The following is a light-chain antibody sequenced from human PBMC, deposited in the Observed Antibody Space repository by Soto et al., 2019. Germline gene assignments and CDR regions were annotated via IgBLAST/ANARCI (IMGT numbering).Light chain of an antibody. CDR1: NIGSKS. J-gene: IGLJ2*01. V-gene: IGLV3-21*04. CDR3: QVWDSSSEV. Sequence: SYELTQPPSVSVAPGKTARITCGGNNIGSKSVHWYQQKPGQAPVLVIYYDSDRPSGIPERFSGSNSGNTATLTISRVEAWDEADYYCQVWDSSSEVFGGGTKLTVL. CDR2: YDS.